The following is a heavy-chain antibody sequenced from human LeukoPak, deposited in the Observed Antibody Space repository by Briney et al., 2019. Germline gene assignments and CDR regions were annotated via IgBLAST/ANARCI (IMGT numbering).Heavy chain of an antibody. D-gene: IGHD6-19*01. V-gene: IGHV3-15*01. CDR3: TTYLGYSSAWYRVDAFDI. Sequence: GGSLRLSCAASGFTFSNAWMSWVRQAPGKGLEWVGRIKSKTDGGTTDYAAPVKGRFTISRDDSKNTLYLQMNSLKTEDTAVYYCTTYLGYSSAWYRVDAFDIWGQGTMVTVSS. CDR1: GFTFSNAW. J-gene: IGHJ3*02. CDR2: IKSKTDGGTT.